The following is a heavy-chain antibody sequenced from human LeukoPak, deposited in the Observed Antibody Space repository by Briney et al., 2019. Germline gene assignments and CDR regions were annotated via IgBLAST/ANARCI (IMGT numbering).Heavy chain of an antibody. CDR1: GFTFDDYG. V-gene: IGHV3-20*04. Sequence: GGSLRLSCAASGFTFDDYGMSWVRQAPGKGLEWVSGINWNGGSTGYADSVKGRFTISRDNAKNSLYLQMNSLRAEDTAVYYCARSPPFSSIAAAGDYYYYYGMDVWGQGTTVTVSS. J-gene: IGHJ6*02. CDR3: ARSPPFSSIAAAGDYYYYYGMDV. CDR2: INWNGGST. D-gene: IGHD6-13*01.